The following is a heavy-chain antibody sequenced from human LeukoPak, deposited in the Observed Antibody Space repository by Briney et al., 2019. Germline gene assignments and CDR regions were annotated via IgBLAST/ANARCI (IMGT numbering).Heavy chain of an antibody. Sequence: PGGSLRLSCAASGFTFSSYAMSWVRQAPGKGLEWVSAISGSGGSTYYADSVKGRFTISRDNSKNTLYLQMNSLRAEDTAVYYCAKTSGYHGITYYFDYWGQGTLVTVSS. V-gene: IGHV3-23*01. D-gene: IGHD5-12*01. CDR1: GFTFSSYA. CDR3: AKTSGYHGITYYFDY. J-gene: IGHJ4*02. CDR2: ISGSGGST.